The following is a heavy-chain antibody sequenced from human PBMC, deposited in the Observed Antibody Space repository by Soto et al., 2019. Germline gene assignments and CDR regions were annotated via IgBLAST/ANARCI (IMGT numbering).Heavy chain of an antibody. CDR2: IYYSGST. J-gene: IGHJ4*02. CDR1: GGSISSGGYY. V-gene: IGHV4-31*03. D-gene: IGHD6-6*01. Sequence: PSETLSLTCTVSGGSISSGGYYWSWIRQHPGKGLEWIGYIYYSGSTYYNPSLKSRVTISVDTSKNQFSLKLSSVTAADTAVYYCASQTRGSSSSGFEYWGQGPLVTVSS. CDR3: ASQTRGSSSSGFEY.